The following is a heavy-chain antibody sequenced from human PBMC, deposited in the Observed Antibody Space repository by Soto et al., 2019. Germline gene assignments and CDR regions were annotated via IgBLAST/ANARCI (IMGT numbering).Heavy chain of an antibody. CDR1: GFIFSNYG. Sequence: QVQLVESGGGVVQPGRSLRLSCAASGFIFSNYGMHWVRQAPGKGLEWLAVISNDGSNKNYADSVKGRFTISRDNSENMVYLQTNSLRPEDRAVYYCARYSSNTNYYYGMDVWGQGTTVTVSS. CDR2: ISNDGSNK. J-gene: IGHJ6*02. D-gene: IGHD6-13*01. CDR3: ARYSSNTNYYYGMDV. V-gene: IGHV3-30*03.